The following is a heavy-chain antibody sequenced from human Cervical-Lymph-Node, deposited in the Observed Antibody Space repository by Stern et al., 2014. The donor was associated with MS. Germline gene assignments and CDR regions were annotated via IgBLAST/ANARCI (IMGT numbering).Heavy chain of an antibody. V-gene: IGHV4-61*02. J-gene: IGHJ3*02. CDR1: GGSISSGYYY. CDR3: ATTMMRTTGWDAFDI. CDR2: IYSSGST. Sequence: QLQLQESGPGLVKPSQTLSLTCTVSGGSISSGYYYWSWIRQPAGKGLEWIGRIYSSGSTNYNPSLKSRVTISVDTSKIQFSLKLSSVTAADTAVYYCATTMMRTTGWDAFDIWGQGTMVIVSS. D-gene: IGHD1-7*01.